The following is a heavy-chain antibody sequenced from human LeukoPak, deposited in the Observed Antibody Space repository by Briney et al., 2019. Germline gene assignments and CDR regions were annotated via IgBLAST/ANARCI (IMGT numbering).Heavy chain of an antibody. CDR1: GFRFSDYG. D-gene: IGHD6-13*01. J-gene: IGHJ4*02. CDR2: TRFDGSKK. CDR3: ERWGGNSEYYFDH. V-gene: IGHV3-33*01. Sequence: GGSLRLSCSASGFRFSDYGMRWVRQAPGKGLEWVAVTRFDGSKKNYVDSVKGRFTISKDYSKNTLFLQMNSLRAEDTAVYYCERWGGNSEYYFDHWGQGTLVTVSS.